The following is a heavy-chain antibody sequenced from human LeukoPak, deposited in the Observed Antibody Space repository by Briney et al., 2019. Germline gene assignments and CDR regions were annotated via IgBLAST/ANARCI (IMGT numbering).Heavy chain of an antibody. V-gene: IGHV1-69*13. CDR3: ARVVQARVEMATISGGLLDY. Sequence: SVKVSCKASGYTFTSYGISWVRQAPGQGLEWMGGIIPIFGKANYAQKFQGRVTITADESTSTAYMELSSLRSEDTAVYYCARVVQARVEMATISGGLLDYWGQGTLVTVSS. CDR1: GYTFTSYG. CDR2: IIPIFGKA. J-gene: IGHJ4*02. D-gene: IGHD5-24*01.